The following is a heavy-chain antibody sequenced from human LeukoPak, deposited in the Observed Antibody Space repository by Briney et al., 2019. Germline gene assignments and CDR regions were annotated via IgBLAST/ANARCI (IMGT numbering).Heavy chain of an antibody. Sequence: PGGSLRLSCAASGFTFSTYEMNWVRQAPGEGLEWISYISGSGSSVKYADSVKGRFTISRDKSKNTLYLQMNSLRADDTAVYYCAKDLLRWSFDYWGQGTLVTVSS. CDR2: ISGSGSSV. CDR3: AKDLLRWSFDY. V-gene: IGHV3-48*03. J-gene: IGHJ4*02. D-gene: IGHD4-23*01. CDR1: GFTFSTYE.